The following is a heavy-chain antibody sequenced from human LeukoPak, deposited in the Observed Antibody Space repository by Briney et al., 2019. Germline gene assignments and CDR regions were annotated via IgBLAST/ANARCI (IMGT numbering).Heavy chain of an antibody. CDR2: INHSGST. Sequence: PSETLSLTCAVYGGSFSGYYWSWIRQPPGKGLEWIGEINHSGSTNYNPSLKSRVTISIDTSKNQFSLKLSSVTAADTGVYYCAGYSSGWVDYWGQGTLVTVSS. CDR3: AGYSSGWVDY. CDR1: GGSFSGYY. V-gene: IGHV4-34*01. D-gene: IGHD6-19*01. J-gene: IGHJ4*02.